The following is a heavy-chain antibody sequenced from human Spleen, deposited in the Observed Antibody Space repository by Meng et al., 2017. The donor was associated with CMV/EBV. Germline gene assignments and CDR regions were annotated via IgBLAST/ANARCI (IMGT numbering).Heavy chain of an antibody. V-gene: IGHV3-30*02. Sequence: GESLKISCAASGFTFSSYGMHWVRQAPGKGLEWVAFIRYDGSNKYYADSVKGRFTISRDNSKNTLYLQMNRLRAEDTAVYYCARGNYYGMDVWGQGTTVTVSS. CDR3: ARGNYYGMDV. J-gene: IGHJ6*02. CDR2: IRYDGSNK. CDR1: GFTFSSYG.